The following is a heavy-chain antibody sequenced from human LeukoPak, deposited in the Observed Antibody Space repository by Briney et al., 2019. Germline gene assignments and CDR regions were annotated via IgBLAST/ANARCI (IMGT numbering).Heavy chain of an antibody. Sequence: SETLSLTCAVYGGSFSGYYWNWIRQPPGKGLEWIGSFYYTGSTYYSPSLKSRATISRDTSKNQFSLNLFSVTAADTAVYYCARRPTPPDAFDIWGQGTVVTVSS. J-gene: IGHJ3*02. CDR2: FYYTGST. D-gene: IGHD2-15*01. CDR1: GGSFSGYY. V-gene: IGHV4-34*01. CDR3: ARRPTPPDAFDI.